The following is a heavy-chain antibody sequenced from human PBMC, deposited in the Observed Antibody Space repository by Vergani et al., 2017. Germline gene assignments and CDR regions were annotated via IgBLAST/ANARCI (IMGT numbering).Heavy chain of an antibody. CDR1: GGTFSSYA. CDR3: AREGPSRDFDWLSFDY. J-gene: IGHJ4*02. Sequence: QVQLVQSGAEVKKPGSSVKVSCKASGGTFSSYAISWVRQAPGQGLEWMGGIIPIFGTANYAQKFQGRVKITADESTSTAYMELSSLRSEDTAVYYCAREGPSRDFDWLSFDYWGQGTLVTVSS. D-gene: IGHD3-9*01. CDR2: IIPIFGTA. V-gene: IGHV1-69*12.